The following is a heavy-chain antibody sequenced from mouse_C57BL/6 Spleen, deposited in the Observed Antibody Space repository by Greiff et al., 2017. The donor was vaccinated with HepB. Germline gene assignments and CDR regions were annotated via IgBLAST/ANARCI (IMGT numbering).Heavy chain of an antibody. CDR3: ARSYYGSSYAFAY. Sequence: EVKLMESGGGLVQPGGSLSLSCAASGFTFTDYYMSWVRQPPGKALEWLGFIRNKANGYTTEYSASVKGRFTISRDNSQSILYLQMNALRAEDSATYFCARSYYGSSYAFAYWGQGTLVTVSA. J-gene: IGHJ3*01. V-gene: IGHV7-3*01. CDR2: IRNKANGYTT. CDR1: GFTFTDYY. D-gene: IGHD1-1*01.